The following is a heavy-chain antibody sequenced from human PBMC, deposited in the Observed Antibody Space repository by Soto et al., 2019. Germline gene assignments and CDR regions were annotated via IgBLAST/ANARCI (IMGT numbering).Heavy chain of an antibody. CDR2: ISGSGGST. CDR3: AKASGELPYFDY. D-gene: IGHD1-26*01. J-gene: IGHJ4*02. CDR1: GFTFSSYA. V-gene: IGHV3-23*01. Sequence: GGSLRLSCAASGFTFSSYAMSWVRQAPGKGLEWVSAISGSGGSTYYAESVKGRFTISRDNSKNTLYLQMNSMRAEDTAVYYCAKASGELPYFDYWGQGTLVTGSS.